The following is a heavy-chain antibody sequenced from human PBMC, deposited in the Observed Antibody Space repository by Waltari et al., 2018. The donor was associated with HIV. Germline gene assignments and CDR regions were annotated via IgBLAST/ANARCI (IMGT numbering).Heavy chain of an antibody. J-gene: IGHJ4*02. V-gene: IGHV3-49*03. CDR3: HPTNNFQIAASGPFDF. Sequence: EVQLVESGGNLTQPGRSLRLSCKGFGFTFRDYAMSWLRQAPGKGLEWVGFMRSQAYGGTTDFAASVKGGFVSSRDDSQDIVYLQMNGLKTGDTAVYYCHPTNNFQIAASGPFDFWGPGTLVTVSS. CDR1: GFTFRDYA. D-gene: IGHD2-21*01. CDR2: MRSQAYGGTT.